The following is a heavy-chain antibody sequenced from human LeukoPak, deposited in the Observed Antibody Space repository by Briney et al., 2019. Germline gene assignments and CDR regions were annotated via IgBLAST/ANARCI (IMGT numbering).Heavy chain of an antibody. Sequence: PGESLKISCKGSGYSFTSYCIGWVRQMPGKGLEWMGIIYPGDSDTRYSPSFQGQATISADKSISTAYLQWSSLKASDTAMYYCARSANMYGSGSYYNYFDYWGQGTLVTVSS. CDR2: IYPGDSDT. CDR1: GYSFTSYC. V-gene: IGHV5-51*01. J-gene: IGHJ4*02. CDR3: ARSANMYGSGSYYNYFDY. D-gene: IGHD3-10*01.